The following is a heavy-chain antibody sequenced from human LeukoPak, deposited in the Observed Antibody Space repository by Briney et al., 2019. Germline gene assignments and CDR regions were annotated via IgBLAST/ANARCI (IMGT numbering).Heavy chain of an antibody. CDR1: GFTFSSYA. V-gene: IGHV3-30*04. J-gene: IGHJ3*02. D-gene: IGHD3/OR15-3a*01. CDR3: ARGTSDAFDI. CDR2: ISYDGSNK. Sequence: GGSLRLSCAASGFTFSSYAMHWVRQAPGKGLEWVAVISYDGSNKYYADSVKGRFTISRDNSKNTLYLQMNSLRAEDTAVYYCARGTSDAFDIWGQGTMVTVSS.